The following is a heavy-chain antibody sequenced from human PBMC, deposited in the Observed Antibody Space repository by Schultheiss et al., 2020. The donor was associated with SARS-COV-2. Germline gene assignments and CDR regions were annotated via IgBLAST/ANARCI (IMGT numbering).Heavy chain of an antibody. J-gene: IGHJ6*02. D-gene: IGHD3-10*01. CDR3: AKDAGPITMVRGVSQIYYYGMDV. Sequence: GGSLRLSCAASGFTFDDYTMHWVRQAPGKGLEWVSLISWDGGSTYYADSVKGRFTISRDNSKNSLYLQMNSLRTEDTALYYCAKDAGPITMVRGVSQIYYYGMDVWGQGTTVTVSS. CDR1: GFTFDDYT. CDR2: ISWDGGST. V-gene: IGHV3-43*01.